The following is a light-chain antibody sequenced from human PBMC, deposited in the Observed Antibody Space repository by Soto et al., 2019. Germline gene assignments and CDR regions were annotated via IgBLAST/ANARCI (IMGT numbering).Light chain of an antibody. CDR2: IAS. Sequence: EVVLTQSPGTLSLSPGERATLSCRASQSVSRSYLAWYQQKPGQAPRLLIYIASSRATGIPDRFSGSGSGTDFTLTISRLEPEDFAMYYSQQYGSSPYTFGQGTKLEIK. J-gene: IGKJ2*01. CDR3: QQYGSSPYT. V-gene: IGKV3-20*01. CDR1: QSVSRSY.